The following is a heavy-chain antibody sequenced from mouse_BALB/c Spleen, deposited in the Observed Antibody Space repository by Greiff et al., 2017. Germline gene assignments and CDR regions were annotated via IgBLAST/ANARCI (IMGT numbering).Heavy chain of an antibody. CDR3: ARGYYGYYYAMDY. J-gene: IGHJ4*01. CDR2: IWSGGST. CDR1: GFSLTSYG. Sequence: QVQLQQSGPGLVQPSQSLSITCPVPGFSLTSYGVHWVRQSPGKGLEWLGVIWSGGSTDYNAAFISRLSISKDNSKSQVFFKMNSLQADDTAIYYCARGYYGYYYAMDYWGQGTSVTVSS. D-gene: IGHD1-1*01. V-gene: IGHV2-4-1*01.